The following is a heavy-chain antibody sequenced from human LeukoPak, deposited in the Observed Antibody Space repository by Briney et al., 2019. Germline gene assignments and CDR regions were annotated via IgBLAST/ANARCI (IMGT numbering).Heavy chain of an antibody. CDR2: INPNSGGT. D-gene: IGHD3-22*01. CDR1: GYTFTGYY. J-gene: IGHJ4*02. Sequence: ASVKVSCKASGYTFTGYYMHWVRQAPGQGLEWMGWINPNSGGTNYAQKFQGRVTMTTDTSISTAYMELSRLRSDDTAVYYCARRYYYDSSGQFYFDYWGQGTLVTVSS. CDR3: ARRYYYDSSGQFYFDY. V-gene: IGHV1-2*02.